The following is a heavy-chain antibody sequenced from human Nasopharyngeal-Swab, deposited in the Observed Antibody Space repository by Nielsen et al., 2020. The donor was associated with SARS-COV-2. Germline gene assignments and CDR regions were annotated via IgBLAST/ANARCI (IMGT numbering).Heavy chain of an antibody. CDR3: ARHWNDEGNWFDP. CDR2: FDPEDGET. D-gene: IGHD1-1*01. J-gene: IGHJ5*02. CDR1: GYTLTELS. Sequence: ASVKVSCKVSGYTLTELSMHWVRQAPGKGLEWMGGFDPEDGETIYAQKFQGRVTITADKSTSTAYMELSSLRSEDTAVYYCARHWNDEGNWFDPWGQGTLVTVSS. V-gene: IGHV1-24*01.